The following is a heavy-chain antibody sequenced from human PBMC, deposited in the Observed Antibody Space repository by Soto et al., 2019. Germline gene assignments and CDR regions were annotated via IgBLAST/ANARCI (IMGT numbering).Heavy chain of an antibody. CDR1: GGSRRKFY. CDR2: VYANGTS. V-gene: IGHV4-4*07. CDR3: VRDGTKTLRDCFDP. J-gene: IGHJ5*02. Sequence: PLVTLSLTRIVPGGSRRKFYWSWIRKTAGKGLEWMGRVYANGTSDYNPSLRSRIAMSVDISKKTFSLRLRSVTAADTGVYYCVRDGTKTLRDCFDPWGQGILVTVSS. D-gene: IGHD1-1*01.